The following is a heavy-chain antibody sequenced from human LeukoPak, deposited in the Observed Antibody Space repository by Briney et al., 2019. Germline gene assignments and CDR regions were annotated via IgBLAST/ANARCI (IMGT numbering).Heavy chain of an antibody. V-gene: IGHV1-18*01. Sequence: ASVEVSCKASGYTFTSYGISWVRQAPGQGLEWMGWISAYNGNTNYAQKLQGRVTMTTDTSTSTAYMELRSLRSDDTAVYYCARVTYYYDSSGYFDYWGQGTLVTVSS. J-gene: IGHJ4*02. CDR3: ARVTYYYDSSGYFDY. CDR1: GYTFTSYG. D-gene: IGHD3-22*01. CDR2: ISAYNGNT.